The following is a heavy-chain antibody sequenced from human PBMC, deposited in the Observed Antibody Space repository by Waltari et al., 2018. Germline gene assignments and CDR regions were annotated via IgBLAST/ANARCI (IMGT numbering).Heavy chain of an antibody. CDR1: GATFSSYA. V-gene: IGHV1-69*04. CDR3: AAVILTGYYPNYYMDV. D-gene: IGHD3-9*01. Sequence: QVQLVQSGAEVKKPGSSVKVSCKASGATFSSYAITRVRQAPGQGLEWMGGIIPILGIANYAQKFQGRVTITADESTSTAYMELSSLRSEDTAVYYCAAVILTGYYPNYYMDVWGKGTTVTVSS. J-gene: IGHJ6*03. CDR2: IIPILGIA.